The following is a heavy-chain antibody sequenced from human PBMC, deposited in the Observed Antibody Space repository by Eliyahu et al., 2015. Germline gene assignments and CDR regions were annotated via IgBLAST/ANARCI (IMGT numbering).Heavy chain of an antibody. D-gene: IGHD5-18*01. Sequence: EVQLVESGGGLVKPGGSXRLSCXASGVTFRSYSMNWVRQAPGKGLEWVSSISSSSSYIYYADSVKGRFTISRDNAKNSLYLQMNSLRAEDTAVYYCANGVDTAMVTTFDYWGQGTLVTVSS. V-gene: IGHV3-21*01. CDR1: GVTFRSYS. CDR3: ANGVDTAMVTTFDY. J-gene: IGHJ4*02. CDR2: ISSSSSYI.